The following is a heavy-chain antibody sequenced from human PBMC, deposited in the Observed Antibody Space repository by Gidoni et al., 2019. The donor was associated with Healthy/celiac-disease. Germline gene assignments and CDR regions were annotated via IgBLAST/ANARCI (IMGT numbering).Heavy chain of an antibody. Sequence: EVQLVESGGGLVQPGRSLRLSCAASGFTFDDYAMHWVRQAPGKGLEWVSGISWNSGSIGYADSVKGRFTISRDNAKNSLYLQMNSLRAEDTALYYCAKGMAAGYYYYMDVWGKGTTVTASS. J-gene: IGHJ6*03. V-gene: IGHV3-9*01. CDR1: GFTFDDYA. CDR3: AKGMAAGYYYYMDV. D-gene: IGHD6-19*01. CDR2: ISWNSGSI.